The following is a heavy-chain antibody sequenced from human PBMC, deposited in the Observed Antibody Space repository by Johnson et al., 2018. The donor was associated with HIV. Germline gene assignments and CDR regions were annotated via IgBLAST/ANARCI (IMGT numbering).Heavy chain of an antibody. CDR1: GLIFRTYW. CDR3: VRRSGYAFDI. D-gene: IGHD1-1*01. CDR2: IKEDGSEQ. Sequence: VQLVDSGGGLVQPGGSLRLSCGGPGLIFRTYWMSWVRQAPGKGLEWVANIKEDGSEQYYVASVKGRFTISRDNGKNSLSLQMNSLRVEDTAVYYCVRRSGYAFDIWGQGTMVTVSS. J-gene: IGHJ3*02. V-gene: IGHV3-7*05.